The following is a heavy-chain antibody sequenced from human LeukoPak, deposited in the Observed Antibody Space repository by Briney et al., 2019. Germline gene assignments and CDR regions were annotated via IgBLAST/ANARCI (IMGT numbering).Heavy chain of an antibody. CDR3: ARGYCGGTTCFARENY. CDR1: GYTFTAYS. D-gene: IGHD2-21*01. CDR2: INTNSGNP. V-gene: IGHV7-4-1*02. J-gene: IGHJ4*02. Sequence: ASVKVSCKASGYTFTAYSMHWVRQAPGQGLEWMGWINTNSGNPTYAQGFTGRFVFSSDTSVSTAYLQISSLKADDTAVYYCARGYCGGTTCFARENYWGQGTLVTVSS.